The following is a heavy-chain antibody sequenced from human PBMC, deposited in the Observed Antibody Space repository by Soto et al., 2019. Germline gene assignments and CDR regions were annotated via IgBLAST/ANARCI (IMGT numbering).Heavy chain of an antibody. J-gene: IGHJ4*02. V-gene: IGHV3-23*01. Sequence: EVQLLESGGGLEQPGGSLRLSCAASGFTFRDYAMSWVRQAPGQGLEWVTTITGSSGNLDYSDYVKGRVAISRDNSKNTLDLQMDSLTAEDTALYYCANGGAVYGLFTHDYWGEGTLFTVAS. CDR2: ITGSSGNL. CDR1: GFTFRDYA. CDR3: ANGGAVYGLFTHDY. D-gene: IGHD3-10*01.